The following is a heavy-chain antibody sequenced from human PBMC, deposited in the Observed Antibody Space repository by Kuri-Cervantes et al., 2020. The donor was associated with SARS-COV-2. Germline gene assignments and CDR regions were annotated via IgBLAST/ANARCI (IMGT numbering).Heavy chain of an antibody. J-gene: IGHJ4*02. CDR3: TRWRVGAKT. CDR1: GFTFSSYE. Sequence: LSLTCAASGFTFSSYEMNWVRQTPGKGLEWVSYISSTGDTIYYADSMKGRFTISRDNAKNSLYLQMNSLRAEDTAVYYCTRWRVGAKTWGQGTLVTVSS. V-gene: IGHV3-48*03. D-gene: IGHD1-26*01. CDR2: ISSTGDTI.